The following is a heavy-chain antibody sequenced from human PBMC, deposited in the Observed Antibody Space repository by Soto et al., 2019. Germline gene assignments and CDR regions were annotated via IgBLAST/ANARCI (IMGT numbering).Heavy chain of an antibody. J-gene: IGHJ4*02. CDR2: ISSSSSTI. V-gene: IGHV3-48*02. CDR3: ARGAYGNLYVDY. Sequence: EVQLVESGGGLVQPGGSLRLSCAASGFTFSSYSMNWVRQAPGKGLEWVSYISSSSSTIYYADSVKGRFTISSDNAKKSVYLQMNSLRDEDTAVYYCARGAYGNLYVDYWGQGTLVTSSS. CDR1: GFTFSSYS. D-gene: IGHD3-16*01.